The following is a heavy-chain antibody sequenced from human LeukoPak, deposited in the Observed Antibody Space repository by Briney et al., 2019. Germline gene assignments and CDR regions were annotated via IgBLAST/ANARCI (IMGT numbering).Heavy chain of an antibody. V-gene: IGHV3-21*01. CDR1: GITFSSYN. Sequence: GGSLRLSCVASGITFSSYNMNWVRQAPGKGLEWLSSISSSSIYIYYADSVKGRFTISRDNAKSSLSLQMNSLRAEDTAVYYCARGHSNYGDYFDYWGQGTLVTVSS. CDR3: ARGHSNYGDYFDY. D-gene: IGHD4-11*01. J-gene: IGHJ4*02. CDR2: ISSSSIYI.